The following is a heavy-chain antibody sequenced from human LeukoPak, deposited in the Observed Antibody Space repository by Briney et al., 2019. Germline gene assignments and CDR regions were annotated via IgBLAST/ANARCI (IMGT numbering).Heavy chain of an antibody. CDR1: GFSLSTSGVG. J-gene: IGHJ4*02. Sequence: SGPTLVNPTETLTLTCTFSGFSLSTSGVGVGWIRQPPGKALDCLALIYWNDDKRYSPSLKNRLTITKDTSKNRVVLTMANMDPVGTATYYCAHTNYGSGNSPTFFDSWGQGTLVTVSS. D-gene: IGHD3-10*01. CDR3: AHTNYGSGNSPTFFDS. CDR2: IYWNDDK. V-gene: IGHV2-5*01.